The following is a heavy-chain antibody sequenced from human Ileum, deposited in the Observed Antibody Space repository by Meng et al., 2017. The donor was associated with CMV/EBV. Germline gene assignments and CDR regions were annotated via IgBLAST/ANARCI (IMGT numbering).Heavy chain of an antibody. V-gene: IGHV3-74*01. Sequence: SGAASGCTFSSYWMHWVRQAPGKGLVWVSRINSDGSSTSYADSVKGRFTISRDNAKNTLYLQMNSLRAEDTAVYYCARGPAVSWFDPWGQGTLVTVSS. CDR3: ARGPAVSWFDP. CDR1: GCTFSSYW. CDR2: INSDGSST. J-gene: IGHJ5*02.